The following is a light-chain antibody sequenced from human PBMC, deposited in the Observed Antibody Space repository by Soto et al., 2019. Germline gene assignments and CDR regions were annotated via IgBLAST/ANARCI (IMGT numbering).Light chain of an antibody. J-gene: IGLJ1*01. CDR3: SSYTGSSTLV. CDR2: EVS. V-gene: IGLV2-14*01. CDR1: SNDVGGYNY. Sequence: QSALTQPASVCGSPGQSITISCTGTSNDVGGYNYVSWYQQAPGKVPQLMIFEVSNRPSGVSNRFSGSKSANTASLTISGLQAEDEADYYCSSYTGSSTLVFGTGTQLTVL.